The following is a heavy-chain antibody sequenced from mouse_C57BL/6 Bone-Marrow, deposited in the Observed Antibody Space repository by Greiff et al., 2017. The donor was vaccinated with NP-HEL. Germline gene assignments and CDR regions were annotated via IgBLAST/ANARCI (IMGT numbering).Heavy chain of an antibody. D-gene: IGHD4-1*02. J-gene: IGHJ4*01. V-gene: IGHV1-87*01. Sequence: VKLMESGPELARPWASVKISCQAFYTFSRRVHFAIRDTNYWMQWVKQRPGQGLEWIGTIYPGNGDTSYNQKFKGKATLTADKSSSTAYMQLSSLTSEDSAVYYCACSNWDPYAMDYWGQGTSVTVSS. CDR3: SEDSAVYYCACSNWDPYAMDY. CDR1: YTFSRRVH. CDR2: GQGLEWIG.